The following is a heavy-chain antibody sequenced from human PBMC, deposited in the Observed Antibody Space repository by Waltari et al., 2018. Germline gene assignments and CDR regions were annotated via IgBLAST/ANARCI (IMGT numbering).Heavy chain of an antibody. CDR1: GGTFSSYA. J-gene: IGHJ4*02. Sequence: QVQLVQSGAAVKKPGSSVKVSCKASGGTFSSYAISWVRQDPGQGLEWMGGIIPIFGTANDAHKFQGRVTITADESTSTAYMELSSRRSEDTAVYYCARDRNYDILTGYYDYWGQGTLVTVSS. CDR3: ARDRNYDILTGYYDY. V-gene: IGHV1-69*01. CDR2: IIPIFGTA. D-gene: IGHD3-9*01.